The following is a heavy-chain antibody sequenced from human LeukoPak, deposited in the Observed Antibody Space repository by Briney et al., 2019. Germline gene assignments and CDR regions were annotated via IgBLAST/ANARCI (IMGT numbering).Heavy chain of an antibody. D-gene: IGHD3-22*01. V-gene: IGHV1-18*01. CDR1: GYTFTSYG. CDR3: AREEEVMTFFDY. J-gene: IGHJ4*02. Sequence: ASVKVSCKASGYTFTSYGISWVRQAPGQGLEWMGWISAYNGNTNYAQKLQGRVTMTTDTSTGTAYMELRSLRSDDTAVYYCAREEEVMTFFDYWGQGTLVTVSS. CDR2: ISAYNGNT.